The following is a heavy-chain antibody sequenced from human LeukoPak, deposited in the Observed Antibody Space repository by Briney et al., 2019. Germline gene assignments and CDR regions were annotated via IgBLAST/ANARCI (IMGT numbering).Heavy chain of an antibody. CDR2: IIPDFGTT. D-gene: IGHD5-18*01. Sequence: SVKVSCKASGGTFRSYGIYWVRQAPGQGLECMGGIIPDFGTTNYAQKFQGRVTITADDSTSTAYMELSSVGSEDTAVYFCAREGINVYSHFDYWGQGTLVTVSS. CDR1: GGTFRSYG. CDR3: AREGINVYSHFDY. V-gene: IGHV1-69*13. J-gene: IGHJ4*02.